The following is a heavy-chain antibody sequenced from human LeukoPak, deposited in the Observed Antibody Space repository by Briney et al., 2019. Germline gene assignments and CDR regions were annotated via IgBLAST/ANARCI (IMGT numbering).Heavy chain of an antibody. CDR1: GFTFSSYW. CDR3: ARGKAGVDTNWYFDL. CDR2: INRDGSST. J-gene: IGHJ2*01. D-gene: IGHD3-10*01. Sequence: PGGSLRLSCAASGFTFSSYWMHWVRQAPGKGLVWVPHINRDGSSTTYADSVKGRFTISGDNAENTLYLQMNSLRGEDTAVYYCARGKAGVDTNWYFDLWGRGTLVTVSS. V-gene: IGHV3-74*03.